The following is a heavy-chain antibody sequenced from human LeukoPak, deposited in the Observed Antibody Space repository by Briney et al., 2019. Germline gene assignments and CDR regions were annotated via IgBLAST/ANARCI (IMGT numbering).Heavy chain of an antibody. CDR1: GFTFSSYS. Sequence: GSLRLSCAASGFTFSSYSMNWVRQAPGKGLEWVSSISSSSSYIYYADSVKGRFTISRDNAKNSLYLQMNSLRAEDTAVYYCARDASSSGLYFDYWGQGTLVTVSS. CDR3: ARDASSSGLYFDY. V-gene: IGHV3-21*01. D-gene: IGHD6-19*01. J-gene: IGHJ4*02. CDR2: ISSSSSYI.